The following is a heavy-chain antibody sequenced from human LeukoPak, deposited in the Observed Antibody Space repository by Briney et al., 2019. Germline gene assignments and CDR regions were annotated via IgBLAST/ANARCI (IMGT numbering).Heavy chain of an antibody. Sequence: PGGSLRLSCVASGFTFDDYGMSWVRQAPGKGLEWVSGINWSGGSTGYADSAQSRFTISRDNAKNSLYLQMNSLRADDTALYYCARDLASTDVWGKGTTVTVSS. CDR1: GFTFDDYG. CDR2: INWSGGST. D-gene: IGHD3-16*01. V-gene: IGHV3-20*04. CDR3: ARDLASTDV. J-gene: IGHJ6*04.